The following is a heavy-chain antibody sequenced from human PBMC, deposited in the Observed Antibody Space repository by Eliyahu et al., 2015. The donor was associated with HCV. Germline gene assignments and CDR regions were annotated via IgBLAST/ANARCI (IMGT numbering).Heavy chain of an antibody. CDR3: AGARETVGATRFDY. D-gene: IGHD1-26*01. V-gene: IGHV1-24*01. J-gene: IGHJ4*02. CDR1: GYTLTELS. CDR2: FDPEDGET. Sequence: QVQLVQSGAEVKKPGASVKVSCKVSGYTLTELSMHWVRQAPGKGLEWMGGFDPEDGETIYAQKFKGSVTMTDDTSTNTAYMEVSSLRTEDTAVYYCAGARETVGATRFDYWGQGTLVTVSS.